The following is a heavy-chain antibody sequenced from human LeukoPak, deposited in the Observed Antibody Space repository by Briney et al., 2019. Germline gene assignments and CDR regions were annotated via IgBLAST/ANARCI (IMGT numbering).Heavy chain of an antibody. CDR2: INHSGST. CDR3: GRGRRSYYNY. Sequence: SETLSLTCAVYGGSFSGYYWSWIRQPPGKGLEWIGEINHSGSTNYNPSLKSRVTISVDTSKNQFSLKLSSVTAADTAVYYCGRGRRSYYNYWGQGTLVTVSS. D-gene: IGHD1-26*01. J-gene: IGHJ4*02. CDR1: GGSFSGYY. V-gene: IGHV4-34*01.